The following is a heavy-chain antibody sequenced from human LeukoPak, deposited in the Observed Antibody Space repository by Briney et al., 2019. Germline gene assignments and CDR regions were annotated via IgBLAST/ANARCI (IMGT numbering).Heavy chain of an antibody. CDR2: ISYDGSNK. CDR3: ARETPYDFWSGSPYYYYYYGMDV. CDR1: GFTFSSYA. J-gene: IGHJ6*02. Sequence: GGSLRLSCAASGFTFSSYAMHWVRQAPGKGLEWVAVISYDGSNKYYADSVKGRFTISRDNSKNTLYLQMNSLRAEDTAVYYCARETPYDFWSGSPYYYYYYGMDVWGQGTTVTVSS. V-gene: IGHV3-30-3*01. D-gene: IGHD3-3*01.